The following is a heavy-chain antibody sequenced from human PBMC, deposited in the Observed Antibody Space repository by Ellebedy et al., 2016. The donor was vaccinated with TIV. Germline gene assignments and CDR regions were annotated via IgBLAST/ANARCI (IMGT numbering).Heavy chain of an antibody. J-gene: IGHJ6*02. Sequence: SVKVSXKASRGTFSSYAISWVRQAPGQGLEWMGGIIPIFGTANYAQKFQGRVTITADESTSTAYMELSSLRSEDTAVYYCARGARDGYNPGLYYYGMDVWGQGTTVTVSS. CDR1: RGTFSSYA. D-gene: IGHD5-24*01. CDR3: ARGARDGYNPGLYYYGMDV. V-gene: IGHV1-69*13. CDR2: IIPIFGTA.